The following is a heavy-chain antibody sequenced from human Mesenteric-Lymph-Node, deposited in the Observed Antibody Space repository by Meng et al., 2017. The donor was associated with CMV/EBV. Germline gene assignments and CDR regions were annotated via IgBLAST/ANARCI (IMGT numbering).Heavy chain of an antibody. J-gene: IGHJ6*02. CDR3: ARGESGYYYAMDV. CDR1: GGSISSYY. CDR2: IHYTGIT. Sequence: GSLRLSCTVSGGSISSYYWSWIRQPPGKGLEWIGWIHYTGITKYHPSLESRVTMSVDTSKNQFSLNLTSVTAADTAMYYCARGESGYYYAMDVWGQGTTVTVSS. V-gene: IGHV4-59*01.